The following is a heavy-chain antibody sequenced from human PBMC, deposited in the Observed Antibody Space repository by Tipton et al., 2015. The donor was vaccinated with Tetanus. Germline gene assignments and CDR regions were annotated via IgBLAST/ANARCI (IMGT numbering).Heavy chain of an antibody. J-gene: IGHJ6*02. CDR1: GGSISRGAYS. CDR3: ARYNSSFSAMDV. V-gene: IGHV4-30-2*01. D-gene: IGHD5-24*01. Sequence: TLSLTCALSGGSISRGAYSWSWIRQPPGKGLEWIGYIYDSGTTYSNPSLKSRVTISVGEPKRQFSLNLTSVTAADAAVYYCARYNSSFSAMDVWGQGTTVTVSS. CDR2: IYDSGTT.